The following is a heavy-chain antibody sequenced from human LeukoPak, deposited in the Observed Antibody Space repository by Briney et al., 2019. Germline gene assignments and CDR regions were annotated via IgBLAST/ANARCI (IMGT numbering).Heavy chain of an antibody. CDR1: GFTFSSYW. J-gene: IGHJ4*02. CDR2: IKQDGSEK. Sequence: PGGSLRLSCAASGFTFSSYWMSWVRQAPGKGLEWVANIKQDGSEKYYVYSVKGRLTISRDNAKNSLYLQMKSRRDEDVAVCDREKPAQAAKFCHYWAQKTLVSVSS. CDR3: EKPAQAAKFCHY. D-gene: IGHD6-25*01. V-gene: IGHV3-7*03.